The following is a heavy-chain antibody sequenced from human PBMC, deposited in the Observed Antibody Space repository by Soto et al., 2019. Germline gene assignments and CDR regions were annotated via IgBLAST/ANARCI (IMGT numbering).Heavy chain of an antibody. CDR1: GGSISSGGYY. CDR2: IYYSGST. J-gene: IGHJ4*02. CDR3: ARASPYGDYALDY. Sequence: SETLSLTCTVSGGSISSGGYYWSWIRQHPGKGLEWIGYIYYSGSTYYNPSLKSRPTISVDTSKNQFSLKLRSVTAADTAVYYCARASPYGDYALDYWGQGTLVTVSS. D-gene: IGHD4-17*01. V-gene: IGHV4-31*03.